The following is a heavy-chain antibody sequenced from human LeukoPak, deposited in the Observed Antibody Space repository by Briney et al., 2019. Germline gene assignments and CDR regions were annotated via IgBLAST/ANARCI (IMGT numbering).Heavy chain of an antibody. Sequence: GGSLRLSCAASGFTFSSYAMSWVRQAPGKGLEWVSAISGSGGSTYYADSVKGRFTISRDNSKNTLYLQMNSLRAEDTAVYYCAKDGSGWYLYYSDYWAREPWSPSPQ. CDR3: AKDGSGWYLYYSDY. CDR1: GFTFSSYA. J-gene: IGHJ4*02. V-gene: IGHV3-23*01. D-gene: IGHD6-19*01. CDR2: ISGSGGST.